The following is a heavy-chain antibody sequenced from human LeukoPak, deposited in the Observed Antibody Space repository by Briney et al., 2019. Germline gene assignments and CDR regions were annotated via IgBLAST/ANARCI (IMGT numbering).Heavy chain of an antibody. J-gene: IGHJ4*02. V-gene: IGHV3-30*18. CDR3: AKEGTAQISTWYDN. CDR2: ISYEGRTM. CDR1: GFTFSSYG. D-gene: IGHD2-2*01. Sequence: PGRSLRLSCAVSGFTFSSYGMHWVRQAPGKGLEWVAVISYEGRTMYYGDSVKGRFTISRDNSRNTLFLQMNSLSPDDTAVYYCAKEGTAQISTWYDNWGQGTLVTVSS.